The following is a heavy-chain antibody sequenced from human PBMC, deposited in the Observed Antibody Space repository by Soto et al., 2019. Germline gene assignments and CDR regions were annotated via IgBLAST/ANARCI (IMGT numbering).Heavy chain of an antibody. CDR2: IKSKTDGGTI. CDR3: ATAATVVVGTAGRKRPWWY. CDR1: GFTFTNAW. J-gene: IGHJ4*02. D-gene: IGHD2-15*01. Sequence: GGSLRLSCAASGFTFTNAWLSWVRQAPGKGLEWVGRIKSKTDGGTIDYAAPVKGRFTISRDDSKNTLYLQMNVLKSEDTAVYYCATAATVVVGTAGRKRPWWYWGQGTLVTVSS. V-gene: IGHV3-15*01.